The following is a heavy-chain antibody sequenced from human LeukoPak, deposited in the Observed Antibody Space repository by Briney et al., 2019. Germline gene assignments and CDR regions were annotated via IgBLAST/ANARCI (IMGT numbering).Heavy chain of an antibody. CDR1: GFTFSSYA. V-gene: IGHV3-23*01. J-gene: IGHJ4*02. CDR2: ISGSGGST. Sequence: PGGSLRLSCAASGFTFSSYAMSWVRQAPGKGLEWVSAISGSGGSTYYADSVKGRFTISRDNSKNTLYLQMNSLRAEDTAVYYRAKDALLLWFGELPYFDYWGQGTLVTVSS. D-gene: IGHD3-10*01. CDR3: AKDALLLWFGELPYFDY.